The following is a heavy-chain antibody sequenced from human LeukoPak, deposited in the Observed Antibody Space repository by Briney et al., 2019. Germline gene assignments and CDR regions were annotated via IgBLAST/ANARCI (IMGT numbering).Heavy chain of an antibody. CDR2: ISGSGGST. Sequence: PGGPLRLSCAASGFTFSSYGMSWVRQAPGKGLEWVSAISGSGGSTYYADSVKGRFTISRDNSKNTPYLQMNSLRAEDTAVYYCAKADYVDYPHYFDHWGQGSLVTVSS. J-gene: IGHJ4*02. D-gene: IGHD4-17*01. CDR1: GFTFSSYG. V-gene: IGHV3-23*01. CDR3: AKADYVDYPHYFDH.